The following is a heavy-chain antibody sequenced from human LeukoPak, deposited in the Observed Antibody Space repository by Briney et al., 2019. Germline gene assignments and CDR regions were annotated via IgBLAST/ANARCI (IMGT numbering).Heavy chain of an antibody. D-gene: IGHD4-17*01. CDR2: IIPIFGTA. CDR1: GGTFSSYA. V-gene: IGHV1-69*05. CDR3: AADYGDYTRFRY. Sequence: SVKVSCKASGGTFSSYAISWVRQAPGQGLEWMGGIIPIFGTANYAQKFQERVTITRDMSTSTAYMELSSLRSEDTAVYYCAADYGDYTRFRYWGQGTLVTVSS. J-gene: IGHJ4*02.